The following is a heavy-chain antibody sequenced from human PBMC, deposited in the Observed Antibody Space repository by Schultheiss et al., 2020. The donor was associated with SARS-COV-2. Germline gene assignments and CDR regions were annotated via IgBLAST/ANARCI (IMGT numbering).Heavy chain of an antibody. D-gene: IGHD2-15*01. CDR3: AKGSKYCSGGSCYSYYYYYGMDV. CDR1: GGSFSGYY. J-gene: IGHJ6*02. CDR2: IYYSGST. Sequence: GSLRLSCAVYGGSFSGYYWSWIRQPPGKGLEWIGSIYYSGSTNYNPSLKSRVTISVDTSKNQFSLKLSSVTAADTAVYYCAKGSKYCSGGSCYSYYYYYGMDVWGQGTTVTVSS. V-gene: IGHV4-59*01.